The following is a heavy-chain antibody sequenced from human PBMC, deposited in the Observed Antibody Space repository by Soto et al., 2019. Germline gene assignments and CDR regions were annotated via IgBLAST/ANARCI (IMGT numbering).Heavy chain of an antibody. J-gene: IGHJ6*03. CDR3: ARGRAAAGTYYYYMDV. D-gene: IGHD6-13*01. CDR1: GGSISSYY. V-gene: IGHV4-59*01. CDR2: IYYSGST. Sequence: SETLSLTCTVSGGSISSYYWSWIRQPPGKGLEWIGYIYYSGSTNYNPSLKSRVTISVDTSKNQFSLKLSSVTAADTAVYYCARGRAAAGTYYYYMDVWGKGTTVTVSS.